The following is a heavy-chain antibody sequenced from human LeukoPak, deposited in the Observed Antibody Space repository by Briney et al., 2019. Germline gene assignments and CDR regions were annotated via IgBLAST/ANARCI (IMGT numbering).Heavy chain of an antibody. V-gene: IGHV3-30*03. D-gene: IGHD2-15*01. CDR1: GFTFSSYG. CDR2: ISYDGSNK. Sequence: PGGSLRLSCAASGFTFSSYGMHWVRQAPGKGLEWVAVISYDGSNKYYADSVKGRFTISRDNAKNSLYLQMNSLRDEDTAVYYCARALLLLYCSGGSCPNWFDPWGQGTLVTVSS. J-gene: IGHJ5*02. CDR3: ARALLLLYCSGGSCPNWFDP.